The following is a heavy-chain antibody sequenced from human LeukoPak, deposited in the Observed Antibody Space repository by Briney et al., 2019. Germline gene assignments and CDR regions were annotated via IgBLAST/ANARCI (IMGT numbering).Heavy chain of an antibody. Sequence: SQTLSLTCTVSSGSISSGSYYWSWIRQPAGKGLEWIGRIYTSGSTNYNPSLKSRVTMSVDTSKNQFSLKLSSVTAADTAVYYCARAHYDFWSGPGYFDYWGQGTLVTVSS. CDR2: IYTSGST. D-gene: IGHD3-3*01. J-gene: IGHJ4*02. CDR1: SGSISSGSYY. CDR3: ARAHYDFWSGPGYFDY. V-gene: IGHV4-61*02.